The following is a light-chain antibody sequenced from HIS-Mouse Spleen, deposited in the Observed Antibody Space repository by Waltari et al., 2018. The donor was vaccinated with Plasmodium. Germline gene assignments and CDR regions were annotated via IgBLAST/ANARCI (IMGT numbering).Light chain of an antibody. V-gene: IGLV3-10*01. CDR1: ALPQKY. J-gene: IGLJ3*02. Sequence: SSELTQPPSVSVSPGQTARITCSGDALPQKYAYWYQQKSGQAPVLVIYEDSKRPSGIPERFSGSSSGTMATLTISGAQVEDEADYYCYSTDSSGNHRVFGGGNKLTVL. CDR3: YSTDSSGNHRV. CDR2: EDS.